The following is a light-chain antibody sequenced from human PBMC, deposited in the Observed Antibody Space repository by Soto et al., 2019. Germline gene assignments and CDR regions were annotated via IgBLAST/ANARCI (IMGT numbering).Light chain of an antibody. CDR2: GAS. J-gene: IGKJ1*01. Sequence: ESVLTQSPATLSLSPGERATLSYRASQSVSSYLVWYQQKPGQAPRLLIYGASSRATGIPDRFSGSGSGTDFTLTISRLEPEDFAVYYCQQYGSSPTWTFGQGTNVDIK. V-gene: IGKV3-20*01. CDR3: QQYGSSPTWT. CDR1: QSVSSY.